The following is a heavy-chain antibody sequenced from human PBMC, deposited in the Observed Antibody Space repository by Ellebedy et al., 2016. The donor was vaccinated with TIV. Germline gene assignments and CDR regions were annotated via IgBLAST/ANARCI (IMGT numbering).Heavy chain of an antibody. J-gene: IGHJ5*02. CDR3: ARMGIATTFFFDP. V-gene: IGHV1-3*01. Sequence: AASVKVSCKASGYTFTSYTVHWARQAPGQRLEWMGWINGGNGNTKYPQKFQGRVTITRDTPASTAYMELSSLRSEDTAVYYCARMGIATTFFFDPWGQGTLVIVSS. CDR1: GYTFTSYT. CDR2: INGGNGNT. D-gene: IGHD3-3*01.